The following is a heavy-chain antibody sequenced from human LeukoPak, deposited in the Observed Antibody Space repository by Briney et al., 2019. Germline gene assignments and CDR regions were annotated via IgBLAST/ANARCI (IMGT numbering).Heavy chain of an antibody. D-gene: IGHD3-22*01. J-gene: IGHJ4*02. CDR3: ARAHDRGYYYGFDY. V-gene: IGHV3-66*01. CDR1: GFTVSSNY. Sequence: GGSLRLSCAASGFTVSSNYMSWVRQAPGQGLEWVSVIYSSGITYYADSVQGRFTMSRDNPENTLYLQMNSLRAEDTALYYCARAHDRGYYYGFDYWGQGTLVTVSS. CDR2: IYSSGIT.